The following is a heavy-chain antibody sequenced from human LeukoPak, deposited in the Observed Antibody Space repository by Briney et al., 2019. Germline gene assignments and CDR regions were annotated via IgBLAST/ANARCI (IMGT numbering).Heavy chain of an antibody. CDR1: GGSISSYY. Sequence: SDTLSLTCTVSGGSISSYYWSWIRQPAGKGLEWIGRIYTSGSTNYNPSLKSRVTMSVDTSKNQFSLKLSSVTAADTAVYYCARATSTSRTNWFDPWGQGTLVTVSS. D-gene: IGHD2-2*01. CDR3: ARATSTSRTNWFDP. J-gene: IGHJ5*02. V-gene: IGHV4-4*07. CDR2: IYTSGST.